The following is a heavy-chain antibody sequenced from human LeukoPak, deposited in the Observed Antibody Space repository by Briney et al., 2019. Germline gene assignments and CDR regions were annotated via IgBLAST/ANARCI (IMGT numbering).Heavy chain of an antibody. J-gene: IGHJ4*02. CDR2: INPSGGST. CDR3: ARARGVIVVVSTFDY. D-gene: IGHD3-22*01. V-gene: IGHV1-46*01. CDR1: GYTFTSYY. Sequence: ASVKVSCKASGYTFTSYYMHWVRQAPGQGLEWMGIINPSGGSTSYAQKFQGRVTMTRDTSTSTVYMELSSLRSEDTAVYYCARARGVIVVVSTFDYWGQGTLVTVSS.